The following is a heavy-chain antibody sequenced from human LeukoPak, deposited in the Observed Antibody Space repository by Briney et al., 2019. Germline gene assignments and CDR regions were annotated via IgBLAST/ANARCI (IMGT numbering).Heavy chain of an antibody. CDR1: GGSFSGYY. J-gene: IGHJ4*02. D-gene: IGHD2-8*02. V-gene: IGHV4-34*01. CDR3: ARGFRGGVNY. Sequence: SETLSLTCAVYGGSFSGYYWSWIRQPPGKGLEWIGSIYYSGSTYYNSSLKSRVTISLDTSKNQFSLKLSSVTAADTAVYYCARGFRGGVNYWGQGTLVTVSS. CDR2: IYYSGST.